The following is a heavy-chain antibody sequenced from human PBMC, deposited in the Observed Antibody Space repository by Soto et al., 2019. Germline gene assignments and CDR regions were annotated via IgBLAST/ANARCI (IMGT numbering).Heavy chain of an antibody. D-gene: IGHD5-12*01. V-gene: IGHV1-8*01. Sequence: GASVKVSCKASGYTFTSYDINWVRQATGQGLEWMGWMNPNSGNTGYAQKFQGRVTMTKDTSISTAYMELSSLRSEDTAVYYCATRRDGYNYYYYGMDVWGQGTTVTVSS. CDR1: GYTFTSYD. CDR2: MNPNSGNT. J-gene: IGHJ6*02. CDR3: ATRRDGYNYYYYGMDV.